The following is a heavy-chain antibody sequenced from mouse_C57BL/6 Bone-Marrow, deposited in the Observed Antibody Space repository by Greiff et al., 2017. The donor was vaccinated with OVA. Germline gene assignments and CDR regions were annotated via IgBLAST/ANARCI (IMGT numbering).Heavy chain of an antibody. CDR1: GYTFTEYT. Sequence: VQLQQSGAELVKPGASVKLSCKASGYTFTEYTIHWVKQRSGQGLEWIGWFYPGSGSIKYNEKFKDKATLTADKSSSTVYMELSRLTSEDSAVYLFERHEDDGDYELYYFDYWGQGTTLTVSS. J-gene: IGHJ2*01. D-gene: IGHD2-13*01. CDR2: FYPGSGSI. V-gene: IGHV1-62-2*01. CDR3: ERHEDDGDYELYYFDY.